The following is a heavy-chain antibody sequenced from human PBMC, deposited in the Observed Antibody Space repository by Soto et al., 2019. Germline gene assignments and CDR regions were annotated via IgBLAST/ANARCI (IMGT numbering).Heavy chain of an antibody. J-gene: IGHJ6*02. Sequence: AASVKVSCKASGYTFTSYGISWVRQAPGQGLEWMGWISAYNGNTNYAQKLQGRVTMTTDTSTSTAYMELRSLRSDDTAVYYCARGTAARPILDYYGMDVWGQGTTVTVSS. CDR1: GYTFTSYG. CDR2: ISAYNGNT. CDR3: ARGTAARPILDYYGMDV. D-gene: IGHD6-6*01. V-gene: IGHV1-18*01.